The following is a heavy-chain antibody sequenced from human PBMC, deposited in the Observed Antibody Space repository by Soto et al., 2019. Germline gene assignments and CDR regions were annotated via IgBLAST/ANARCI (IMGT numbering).Heavy chain of an antibody. Sequence: QITLKESGPTLVKPTQTITLTCTFSGFSLSSTRMAVGWIRQPPGKALEWLALIYWDDDKRYSPFLKSRLTLTKYTSKDQVVLTMSNMDPVDTARYYCAHIVVAGLGYYFDYWGQGTLVTVSS. CDR1: GFSLSSTRMA. CDR3: AHIVVAGLGYYFDY. J-gene: IGHJ4*02. V-gene: IGHV2-5*02. CDR2: IYWDDDK. D-gene: IGHD6-19*01.